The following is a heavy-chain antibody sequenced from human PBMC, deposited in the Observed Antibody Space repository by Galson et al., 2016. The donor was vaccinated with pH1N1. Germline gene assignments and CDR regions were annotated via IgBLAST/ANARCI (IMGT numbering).Heavy chain of an antibody. J-gene: IGHJ6*02. CDR2: IGAYNGHT. V-gene: IGHV1-18*01. CDR3: AREGYSHSDTYYFGMDV. D-gene: IGHD5-12*01. Sequence: SVKASCKASGYTFSSYGISWVRQAPGQGLEWMGWIGAYNGHTNYAQKVQGRVTMTADTSTSTAYMELRSLRSDDTAVYYCAREGYSHSDTYYFGMDVWGQGTTVTVSS. CDR1: GYTFSSYG.